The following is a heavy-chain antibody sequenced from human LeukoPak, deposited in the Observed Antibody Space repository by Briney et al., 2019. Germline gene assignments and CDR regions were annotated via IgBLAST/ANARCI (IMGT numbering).Heavy chain of an antibody. CDR2: INHSGST. J-gene: IGHJ3*02. CDR3: ARFTSGYYLAAFDI. Sequence: PSETLSLTCAVYGGSFSGYYWSWIRHPPGKGLEWIGEINHSGSTNYNPSLKSRVTISVDTSKNQFSLKLSSVTAADTAVYYCARFTSGYYLAAFDIWGQGTMVTVSS. V-gene: IGHV4-34*01. D-gene: IGHD3-22*01. CDR1: GGSFSGYY.